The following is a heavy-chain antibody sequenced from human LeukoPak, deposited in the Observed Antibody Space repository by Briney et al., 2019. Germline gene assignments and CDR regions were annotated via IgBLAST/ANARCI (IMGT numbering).Heavy chain of an antibody. V-gene: IGHV7-4-1*02. J-gene: IGHJ6*03. CDR3: ARVYYYDSSGYYLDYYYYYMDV. Sequence: ASVKVSCKASGYTFTSYAMDWVRQAPGQGLEWMGWINTNTGNPTYAQGFTGRFVFSLDTSVSTAYLQISSLKAEDTAVYYCARVYYYDSSGYYLDYYYYYMDVWGKGTTVTISS. CDR2: INTNTGNP. D-gene: IGHD3-22*01. CDR1: GYTFTSYA.